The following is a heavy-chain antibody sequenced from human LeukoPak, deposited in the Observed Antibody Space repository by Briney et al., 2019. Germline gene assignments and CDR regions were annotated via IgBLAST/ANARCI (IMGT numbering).Heavy chain of an antibody. CDR1: GDSVSSNSAA. D-gene: IGHD5-18*01. CDR3: ARDRDTAMVSDAFDI. Sequence: SQTLSLTCAISGDSVSSNSAAWNWIRQSPSRGLEWLGRTYYRSKWYNDYAVSVKSRITINPDTSKNQFSLKLSSVTAADTAVYYCARDRDTAMVSDAFDIWGQGTMVTVSS. J-gene: IGHJ3*02. V-gene: IGHV6-1*01. CDR2: TYYRSKWYN.